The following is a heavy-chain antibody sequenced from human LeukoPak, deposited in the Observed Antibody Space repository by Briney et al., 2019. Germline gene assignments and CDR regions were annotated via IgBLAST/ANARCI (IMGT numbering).Heavy chain of an antibody. D-gene: IGHD6-19*01. Sequence: ASVKVSCKASGYTFTGYYMHWVRQAPGQGLEWMGWINPNSGGTNYAQKFQGWVTMTRDTSISTAYMELSRLRSDDTAVYYCAREGLLEGSGWGRDFDYWGQGTLVTVSS. CDR1: GYTFTGYY. J-gene: IGHJ4*02. CDR3: AREGLLEGSGWGRDFDY. CDR2: INPNSGGT. V-gene: IGHV1-2*04.